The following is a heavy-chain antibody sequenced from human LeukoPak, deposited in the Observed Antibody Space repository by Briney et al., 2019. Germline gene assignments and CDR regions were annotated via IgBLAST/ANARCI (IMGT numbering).Heavy chain of an antibody. D-gene: IGHD3-3*01. J-gene: IGHJ6*03. Sequence: SETLSLTCTVSDGSITNYDWSWVRQPPGKGLEFIGHVHYSGSTNYNPSLKSRVTISVDTSKNQFSLKLSSVTAADTAVYYCARDGNDFWSGFYYYYMDVWGKGTTVTVSS. CDR1: DGSITNYD. V-gene: IGHV4-59*01. CDR2: VHYSGST. CDR3: ARDGNDFWSGFYYYYMDV.